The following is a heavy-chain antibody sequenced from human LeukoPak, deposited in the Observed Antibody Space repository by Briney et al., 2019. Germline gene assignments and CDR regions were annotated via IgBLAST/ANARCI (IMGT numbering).Heavy chain of an antibody. V-gene: IGHV3-9*01. Sequence: GGSLRLSCAASGFTFDDYAMHWVRQAPGKGLEWVSGISWNSGSIGYADSVKGRFTISRDNAKNSLYLQMNSLRAEDTALYYCAIISRQWPYDIDAFDIWGQGTMVTVSS. CDR1: GFTFDDYA. D-gene: IGHD6-19*01. CDR3: AIISRQWPYDIDAFDI. CDR2: ISWNSGSI. J-gene: IGHJ3*02.